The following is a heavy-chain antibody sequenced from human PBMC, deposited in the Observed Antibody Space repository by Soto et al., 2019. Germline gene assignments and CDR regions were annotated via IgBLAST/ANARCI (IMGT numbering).Heavy chain of an antibody. Sequence: QVQLQESGPGLVRPSQTLSLTCTVSGGSINSRGYYWTWIRQHPGKGLEWIGNIYYSGSIHFNPSLKSRLTMLVDTYENQFSLKLTSVTAANTAVYYCARQSESTGYFYGCFDPWGQRTLVTVS. V-gene: IGHV4-31*03. CDR2: IYYSGSI. D-gene: IGHD3-9*01. CDR3: ARQSESTGYFYGCFDP. J-gene: IGHJ5*02. CDR1: GGSINSRGYY.